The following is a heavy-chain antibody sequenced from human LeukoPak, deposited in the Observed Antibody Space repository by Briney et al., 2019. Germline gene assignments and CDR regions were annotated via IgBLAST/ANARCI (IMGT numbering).Heavy chain of an antibody. CDR1: GFTFSTYA. D-gene: IGHD6-13*01. J-gene: IGHJ4*02. CDR3: ARSQSSSLIDY. CDR2: IWYDGTSK. Sequence: GGSLRLSCAASGFTFSTYAMNWVRQAPGKGLEWVAVIWYDGTSKDYADSVKGRFTFSRDNSKNTLYLQMNSLTVEDTAVYYCARSQSSSLIDYWGQGTLVTVSS. V-gene: IGHV3-33*08.